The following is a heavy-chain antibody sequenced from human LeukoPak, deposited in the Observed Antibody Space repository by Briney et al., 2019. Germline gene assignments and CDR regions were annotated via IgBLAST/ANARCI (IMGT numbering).Heavy chain of an antibody. J-gene: IGHJ4*02. Sequence: PSETLSLTCTVSGGSISRSSYYWGWIRQPPGKGLEWIGSIYYSGSTYYNPSLKSRVTISVDTSKNQFSLKLSSVTAADTAVYYCARREGAWYYGSGSYYNRVGDFDYWGQGTLVTVSS. V-gene: IGHV4-39*07. D-gene: IGHD3-10*01. CDR2: IYYSGST. CDR1: GGSISRSSYY. CDR3: ARREGAWYYGSGSYYNRVGDFDY.